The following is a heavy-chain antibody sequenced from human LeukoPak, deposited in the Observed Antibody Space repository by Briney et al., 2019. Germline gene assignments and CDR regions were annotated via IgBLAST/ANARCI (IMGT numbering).Heavy chain of an antibody. CDR2: INHSGST. J-gene: IGHJ4*02. CDR3: ARTGDTNIDY. V-gene: IGHV4-34*01. Sequence: SETLSLTCAVYGGSFSGYYWSWIRQPPGKGLEWIGEINHSGSTNYNPSLKSRVIISVDTSKNQFSLKLSSVTAADTAVYYCARTGDTNIDYWGQGTLVTVSS. CDR1: GGSFSGYY. D-gene: IGHD3-10*01.